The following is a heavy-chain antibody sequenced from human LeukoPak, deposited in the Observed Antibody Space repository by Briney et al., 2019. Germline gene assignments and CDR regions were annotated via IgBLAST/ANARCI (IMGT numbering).Heavy chain of an antibody. CDR2: GDYSGGT. CDR1: GFTFSSYW. J-gene: IGHJ4*02. D-gene: IGHD6-19*01. Sequence: GSLRLSCAASGFTFSSYWMTWVRQAPGKGLEWIASGDYSGGTYYNPSLESRVAISADMSKNQISLKLSSVTAADTALYYCARERGEEYSSGWYKTNFFDTWGQGTRVTVSS. V-gene: IGHV4-4*02. CDR3: ARERGEEYSSGWYKTNFFDT.